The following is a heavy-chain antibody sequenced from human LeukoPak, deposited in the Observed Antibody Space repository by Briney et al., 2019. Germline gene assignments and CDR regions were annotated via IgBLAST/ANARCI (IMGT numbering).Heavy chain of an antibody. J-gene: IGHJ5*02. Sequence: SETLSLTCAVYGGSFSGYYWSWIRQPPGKGLEWIGEINHSGSTNYNPSLKSRVTISVDTSKNQFSLKLSSVTAADTAVYYCASSSGWYGPNWFDPWGQGTLVTVFS. CDR2: INHSGST. CDR3: ASSSGWYGPNWFDP. CDR1: GGSFSGYY. V-gene: IGHV4-34*01. D-gene: IGHD6-19*01.